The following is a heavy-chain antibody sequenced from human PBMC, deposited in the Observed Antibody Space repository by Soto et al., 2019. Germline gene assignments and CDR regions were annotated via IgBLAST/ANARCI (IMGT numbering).Heavy chain of an antibody. CDR2: IIPIFGTP. CDR1: GGTFSTYT. J-gene: IGHJ5*02. V-gene: IGHV1-69*06. Sequence: SVKVSRKASGGTFSTYTFSWVRQAPGQGLEWMGRIIPIFGTPSYAQKFQGRVTITADKSTSTVYMELSSLGSDDTAVYFCARGLECRGYCLDKPTWFGPWGQGTLVTVSS. D-gene: IGHD2-15*01. CDR3: ARGLECRGYCLDKPTWFGP.